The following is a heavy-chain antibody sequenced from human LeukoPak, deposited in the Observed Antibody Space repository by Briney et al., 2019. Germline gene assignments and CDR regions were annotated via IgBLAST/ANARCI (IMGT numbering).Heavy chain of an antibody. Sequence: SETLSLTCTVSGGSISSSSYYWGWIRQPPGKGLEWIGSIYYSGSTYYNPTLKSRVTISVDTSKNQFSLKLSSVTAADTAVYYCASWGWGDIVVVPAATDAFDIWGQGTMVTVSS. CDR2: IYYSGST. D-gene: IGHD2-2*01. CDR1: GGSISSSSYY. J-gene: IGHJ3*02. CDR3: ASWGWGDIVVVPAATDAFDI. V-gene: IGHV4-39*01.